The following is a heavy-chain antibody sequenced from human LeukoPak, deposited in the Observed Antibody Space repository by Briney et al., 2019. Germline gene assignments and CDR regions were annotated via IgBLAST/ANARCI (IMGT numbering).Heavy chain of an antibody. Sequence: SETLSLTCTVSGGSISSSSYYWGWIRQPPGKGLEWIGSIYYSGSTYYNPSLKSRVTISVDTSKNQFSLKLSSVTAADTAVYYCARESVRYFASGGWFDPWGQGTLVTVSS. V-gene: IGHV4-39*07. CDR2: IYYSGST. D-gene: IGHD3-9*01. CDR3: ARESVRYFASGGWFDP. CDR1: GGSISSSSYY. J-gene: IGHJ5*02.